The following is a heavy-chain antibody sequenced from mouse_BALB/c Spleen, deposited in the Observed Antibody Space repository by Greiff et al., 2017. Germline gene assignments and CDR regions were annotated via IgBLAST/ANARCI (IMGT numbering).Heavy chain of an antibody. Sequence: QVQLQQPGAELVKPGASVKLSCKASGYTFTSYWMHWVKQRPGQGLEWIGEINPSNGRTNYNEKFKSKATLTVDKSSSTAYMQLSSLTSEDSAVYYCARGGSSGYYAMDYWGQGTSVTVSS. D-gene: IGHD3-1*01. CDR2: INPSNGRT. J-gene: IGHJ4*01. CDR3: ARGGSSGYYAMDY. V-gene: IGHV1S81*02. CDR1: GYTFTSYW.